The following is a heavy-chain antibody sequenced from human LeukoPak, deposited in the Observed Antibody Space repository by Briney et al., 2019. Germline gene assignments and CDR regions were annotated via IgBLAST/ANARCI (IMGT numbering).Heavy chain of an antibody. J-gene: IGHJ3*02. Sequence: GGSLRLSCAASGFTFSSYAMSWVRQAPGKGLEWVSAISGSGGSTYYADSVKGRFTISRDNSKNTLYLQMNSLRAEDTAVYYCATIHDSSGYYDDAFDIWGQETMVTVSS. D-gene: IGHD3-22*01. CDR1: GFTFSSYA. CDR3: ATIHDSSGYYDDAFDI. CDR2: ISGSGGST. V-gene: IGHV3-23*01.